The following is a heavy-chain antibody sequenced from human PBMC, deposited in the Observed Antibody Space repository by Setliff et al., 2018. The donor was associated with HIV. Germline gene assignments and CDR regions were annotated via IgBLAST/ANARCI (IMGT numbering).Heavy chain of an antibody. CDR1: GFAFSTYS. D-gene: IGHD2-15*01. CDR3: ARDPDGCSGGSCPRYYYYGMDV. Sequence: GGSLRLSCAASGFAFSTYSMNWVRQAPGKGLEWVSYISSSSSAIYYADSVKGRFTISRDNAKNSLYLQVNSLRAEDTAVYYCARDPDGCSGGSCPRYYYYGMDVWGQGTTVTVSS. V-gene: IGHV3-48*01. CDR2: ISSSSSAI. J-gene: IGHJ6*02.